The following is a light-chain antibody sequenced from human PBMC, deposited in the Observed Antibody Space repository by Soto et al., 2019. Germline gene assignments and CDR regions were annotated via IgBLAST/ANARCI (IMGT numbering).Light chain of an antibody. CDR2: GAS. J-gene: IGKJ3*01. CDR1: HDIKKY. Sequence: DIQMTQSPSSLSASIGDRVTITCQASHDIKKYLSWYQQKPGRAPKLLIYGASNLEAGVPSRFSGRGYGTEFTLAISSLQPEDIATYYCQHYDNLPPFTFGPG. V-gene: IGKV1-33*01. CDR3: QHYDNLPPFT.